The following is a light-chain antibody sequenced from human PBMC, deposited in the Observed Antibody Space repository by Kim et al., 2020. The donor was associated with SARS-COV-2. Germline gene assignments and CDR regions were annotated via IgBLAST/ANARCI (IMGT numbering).Light chain of an antibody. CDR2: DVT. J-gene: IGLJ3*02. V-gene: IGLV2-14*03. CDR3: SSFTSSTTLV. CDR1: SSDVGGYNY. Sequence: GQSITLSCTGTSSDVGGYNYVSWYQQHPGKAPKLMIYDVTNRPSGVSNRFSGSKSGNTASLTISGLQAEDEAVYYCSSFTSSTTLVFGGGTQLTVL.